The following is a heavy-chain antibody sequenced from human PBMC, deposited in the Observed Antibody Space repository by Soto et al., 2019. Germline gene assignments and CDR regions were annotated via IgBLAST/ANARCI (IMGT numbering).Heavy chain of an antibody. CDR1: GFAITNNY. D-gene: IGHD3-9*01. CDR3: ARDASTGTFIFDY. J-gene: IGHJ4*02. V-gene: IGHV3-53*01. CDR2: IYSGGTT. Sequence: GGSLRLSCAASGFAITNNYMDWVRQAPGKGLEWISLIYSGGTTYYADSVKGRFAISRDDSKNTVFLQMNSLRAEDTAVYYCARDASTGTFIFDYWGQGTLVTVSS.